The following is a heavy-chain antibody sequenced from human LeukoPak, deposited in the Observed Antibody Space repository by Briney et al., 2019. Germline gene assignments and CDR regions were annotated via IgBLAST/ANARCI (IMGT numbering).Heavy chain of an antibody. V-gene: IGHV5-51*01. Sequence: GESLKISCKGSGYSFTSYWIGWVRQMPGKGLEWMGIIYPGDSDTRYSPSSQGQVTISADKSIGTAYLQWSSLKASDTAMYYCARADPLAYTVVRGVEDAFDIWGQGTMVTVSS. CDR3: ARADPLAYTVVRGVEDAFDI. J-gene: IGHJ3*02. D-gene: IGHD3-10*01. CDR2: IYPGDSDT. CDR1: GYSFTSYW.